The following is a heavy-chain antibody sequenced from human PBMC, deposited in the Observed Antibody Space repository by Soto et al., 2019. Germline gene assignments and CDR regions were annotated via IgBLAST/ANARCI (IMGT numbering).Heavy chain of an antibody. Sequence: QMQLEASGPGLVKPLETLSLTCSVTGGSVSHYYWHRIRQSPGKGLEWIGYLSSSGATSYSPPLRRRVTISHVASKNRICLEGTSETAAGAAVYYCASNMRNINANRDGALNIWGERRLVTVST. V-gene: IGHV4-59*08. CDR2: LSSSGAT. J-gene: IGHJ3*02. CDR3: ASNMRNINANRDGALNI. CDR1: GGSVSHYY.